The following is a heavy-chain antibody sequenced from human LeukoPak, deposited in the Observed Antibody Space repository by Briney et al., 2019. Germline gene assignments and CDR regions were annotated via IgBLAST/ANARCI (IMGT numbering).Heavy chain of an antibody. CDR3: ARDLHYYDSSGYPYYFDY. D-gene: IGHD3-22*01. V-gene: IGHV3-30-3*01. J-gene: IGHJ4*02. Sequence: GGSLRLSCAASGFTFSSYAMHWVRQAPGKGLEWVAVISYDGSNKYYADSVKGRFTISRDNSKNTLYLQMNSLRAEDTAVYYCARDLHYYDSSGYPYYFDYWGQGTLVTVSS. CDR2: ISYDGSNK. CDR1: GFTFSSYA.